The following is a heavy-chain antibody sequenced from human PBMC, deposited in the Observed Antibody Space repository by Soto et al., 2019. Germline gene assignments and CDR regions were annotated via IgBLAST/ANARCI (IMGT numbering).Heavy chain of an antibody. V-gene: IGHV3-23*01. CDR2: ITGGGTT. Sequence: EVQVLDSGGGLVQSGGSLRLSCEASGFTFSNYPMSWVRQAPGKGLEWVSTITGGGTTYYADSVRGRLTLSRDNSKNTLYLQMDSLRVEDTAVYYCTKNTLSYHLDYWGQGTLVTVSS. CDR1: GFTFSNYP. CDR3: TKNTLSYHLDY. D-gene: IGHD3-10*01. J-gene: IGHJ4*02.